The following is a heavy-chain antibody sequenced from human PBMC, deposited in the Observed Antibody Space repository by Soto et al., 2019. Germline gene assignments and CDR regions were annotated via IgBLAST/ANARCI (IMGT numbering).Heavy chain of an antibody. D-gene: IGHD2-8*01. CDR2: IYWIDDK. CDR3: APRPNLRGFDI. J-gene: IGHJ3*02. V-gene: IGHV2-5*01. CDR1: GFSLSTRALG. Sequence: GSLPTLVNPTQTLTLTCTFSGFSLSTRALGVGWIRQPPGKALEWLALIYWIDDKRYSASLKNRLTITKDTSKNHVVLTMTNMHPLDPAPYHCAPRPNLRGFDIWRRGTMVT.